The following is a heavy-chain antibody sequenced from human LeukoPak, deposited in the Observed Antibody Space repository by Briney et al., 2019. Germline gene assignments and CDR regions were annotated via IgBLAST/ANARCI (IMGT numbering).Heavy chain of an antibody. Sequence: PGGSLRLSCVASGFTFSSRDWMTWVRQAPGKGLEWVANIKQDGRERYYVDSVKGRFTISRDTAQNSLSLQMNSLRAEDTAVYYCARGFTGWVTSPIDYWGQGTLVTVSS. CDR3: ARGFTGWVTSPIDY. CDR2: IKQDGRER. D-gene: IGHD2-2*01. V-gene: IGHV3-7*01. CDR1: GFTFSSRDW. J-gene: IGHJ4*02.